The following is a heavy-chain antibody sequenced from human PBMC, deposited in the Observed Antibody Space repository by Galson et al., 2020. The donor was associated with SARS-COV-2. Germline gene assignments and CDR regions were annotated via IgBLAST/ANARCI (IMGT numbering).Heavy chain of an antibody. V-gene: IGHV3-30*02. CDR2: IRYDESNK. CDR3: ARDRSVETGFLAD. Sequence: GGSLRLSCAASGFSFRSYGMHWVRQAPGKGLEWVAFIRYDESNKKYGDSVKGRFTISRDNSKNTLYLQMDSLRADDTATYYCARDRSVETGFLADWGQGTLVTVSS. CDR1: GFSFRSYG. J-gene: IGHJ4*02. D-gene: IGHD6-19*01.